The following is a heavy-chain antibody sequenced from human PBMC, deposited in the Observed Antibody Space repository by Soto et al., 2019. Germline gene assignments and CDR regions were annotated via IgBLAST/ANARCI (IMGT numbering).Heavy chain of an antibody. D-gene: IGHD6-13*01. CDR1: GGSISSSSYY. CDR3: ARRNHIAAAGTWFDP. CDR2: IYYSGST. Sequence: PSETLSLTCTVSGGSISSSSYYWRWIRQPPGKGLEWIGSIYYSGSTYYNPSLKSRVTISVDTSKNQFSLKLSSVTAADTAVYYCARRNHIAAAGTWFDPLGQGALVTVSS. V-gene: IGHV4-39*01. J-gene: IGHJ5*02.